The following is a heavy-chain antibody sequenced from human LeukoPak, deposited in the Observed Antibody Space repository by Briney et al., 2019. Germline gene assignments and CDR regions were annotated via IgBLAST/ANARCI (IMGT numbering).Heavy chain of an antibody. J-gene: IGHJ5*02. CDR1: GYTFTGYY. V-gene: IGHV1-2*02. CDR2: INPNSGGT. Sequence: ASVKVSCKASGYTFTGYYMHWVRQAPGQGLEWVGWINPNSGGTNYAQKFQGRVTMTRDTSISTAYMELSRLRSDDTAVYYCARDMYYDFWSGYEPSNWFDPWGQGTLVTVSS. CDR3: ARDMYYDFWSGYEPSNWFDP. D-gene: IGHD3-3*01.